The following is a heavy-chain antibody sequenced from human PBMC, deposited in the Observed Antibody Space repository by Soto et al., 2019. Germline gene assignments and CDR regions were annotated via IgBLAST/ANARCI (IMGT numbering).Heavy chain of an antibody. V-gene: IGHV1-69*01. CDR1: GDTFSSYA. D-gene: IGHD3-22*01. J-gene: IGHJ4*02. CDR3: ARVGPAHYYDSSGYYSPLDY. CDR2: SIPMFGTA. Sequence: QVQLVQSGAEVKKPGSSVKVSCKASGDTFSSYAINWVRQAPGQGLEWMGGSIPMFGTANYAQKIKGRVPITAGESTSTLYMELSSLRSEDTAVYYCARVGPAHYYDSSGYYSPLDYWGQGTLVTVSS.